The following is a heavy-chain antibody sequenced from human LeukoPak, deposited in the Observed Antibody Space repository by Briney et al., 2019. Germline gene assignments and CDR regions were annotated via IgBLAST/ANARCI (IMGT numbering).Heavy chain of an antibody. CDR2: ISYDGSNK. J-gene: IGHJ4*02. CDR3: ARGIVATTNFDY. V-gene: IGHV3-30-3*01. D-gene: IGHD5-12*01. Sequence: GRSLRLSCAASGFTFSSYAMHWVRQAPGRGLEWVAVISYDGSNKYYADSVKGRFTISRDNAKNSLYLQMNSLRAEDTAVYYCARGIVATTNFDYWGQGTLVTVSS. CDR1: GFTFSSYA.